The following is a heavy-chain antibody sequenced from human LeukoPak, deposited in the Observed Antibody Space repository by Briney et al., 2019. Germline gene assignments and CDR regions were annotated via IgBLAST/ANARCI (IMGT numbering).Heavy chain of an antibody. Sequence: PSETLSLTCTVSGGSISSSSYYWGWIRQPPGKGLEWIGSIYSSGSTYYNPYLKSRVTISVDTSKNQFSLKLSSVTAADTAVYYRARRPLNIVVVPAAMGGGWFDPWGQGTLVTVSS. J-gene: IGHJ5*02. D-gene: IGHD2-2*01. CDR3: ARRPLNIVVVPAAMGGGWFDP. CDR1: GGSISSSSYY. CDR2: IYSSGST. V-gene: IGHV4-39*01.